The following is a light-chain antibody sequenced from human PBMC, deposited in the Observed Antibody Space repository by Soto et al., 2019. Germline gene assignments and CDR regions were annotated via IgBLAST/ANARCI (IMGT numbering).Light chain of an antibody. CDR2: LTGDGSH. Sequence: QSVLTQSPSASASLGASVKLTCTLSRGHSSYAIAWHQQQAEKGPRYLMKLTGDGSHSKGDGIPDRFSGSSSGAERYLTISSLQSEHEADYYCQTWGSGTHVVFGGGTKLTVL. J-gene: IGLJ2*01. V-gene: IGLV4-69*01. CDR1: RGHSSYA. CDR3: QTWGSGTHVV.